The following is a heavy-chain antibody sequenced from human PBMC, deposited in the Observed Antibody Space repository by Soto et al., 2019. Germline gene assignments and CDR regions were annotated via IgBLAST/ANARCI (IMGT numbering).Heavy chain of an antibody. CDR3: ARRRVGETLEAFDI. D-gene: IGHD3-16*01. CDR2: SYWNDDE. J-gene: IGHJ3*02. CDR1: GFSLTTSGMG. Sequence: QITLKESGPTLVRPTQTLTLTCTFSGFSLTTSGMGVGWICQPPGKALEWLALSYWNDDEGNSPSLKSRLTITKDASNNQVVLTMTHIDPVDTATYCCARRRVGETLEAFDILGQGTMVTVSS. V-gene: IGHV2-5*01.